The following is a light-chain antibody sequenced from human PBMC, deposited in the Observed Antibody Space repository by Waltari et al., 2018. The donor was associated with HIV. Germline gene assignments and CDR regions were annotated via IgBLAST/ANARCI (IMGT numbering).Light chain of an antibody. CDR1: NIGSYP. V-gene: IGLV3-21*02. J-gene: IGLJ3*02. CDR3: QVWDNNSDQGV. CDR2: DAS. Sequence: SYVLTQPPSVSVAPGQTARIPCWGENIGSYPDHWYHQRPGHAPVVVVNDASDRPSGIPERFSGSNSGNTATLTISRVEAGDEADYYCQVWDNNSDQGVFGGGTNLTVL.